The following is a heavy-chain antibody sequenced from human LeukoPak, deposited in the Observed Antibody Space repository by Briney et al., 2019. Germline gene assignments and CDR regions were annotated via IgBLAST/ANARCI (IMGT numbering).Heavy chain of an antibody. Sequence: GASVKASCKASGYTFTSYAISWVRQAPGQGLEWMGWISGYNGNTKYAQKVQGRVTMTTDTSTSTAYMELRSLRSDDTAVYYCARGYSYGSDYYYGMDVWGQGTTVTVSS. J-gene: IGHJ6*02. V-gene: IGHV1-18*01. CDR2: ISGYNGNT. D-gene: IGHD5-18*01. CDR1: GYTFTSYA. CDR3: ARGYSYGSDYYYGMDV.